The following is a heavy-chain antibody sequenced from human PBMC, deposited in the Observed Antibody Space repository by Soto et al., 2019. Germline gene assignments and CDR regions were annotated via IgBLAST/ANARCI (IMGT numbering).Heavy chain of an antibody. CDR2: ISGSGGST. V-gene: IGHV3-23*01. CDR1: GVTFSGYA. D-gene: IGHD2-21*02. Sequence: VGSLRLSYAAAGVTFSGYAGSWVRQAPGKGLEWVSAISGSGGSTYYADFVKGRFTISRDNSKNTLYLQMNSLRAEDTAVYYCAKGAPDCGGDCFTYYYYYGMDVWGQGTTVTVSS. J-gene: IGHJ6*02. CDR3: AKGAPDCGGDCFTYYYYYGMDV.